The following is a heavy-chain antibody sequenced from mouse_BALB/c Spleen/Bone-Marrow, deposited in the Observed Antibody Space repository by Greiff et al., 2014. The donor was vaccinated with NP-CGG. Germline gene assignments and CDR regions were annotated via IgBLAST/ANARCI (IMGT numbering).Heavy chain of an antibody. CDR1: GYTFTSYY. V-gene: IGHV1S81*02. CDR2: INPSNGGT. J-gene: IGHJ1*01. D-gene: IGHD1-1*01. CDR3: TRSNYGYWFFDV. Sequence: VQLQESGAELVKPGASVKLSCKASGYTFTSYYMYWVKQRPGQGLEWIGEINPSNGGTNFNEKFKSKATLTVGKSSNTAYVQLSSLTSEDSAVYHCTRSNYGYWFFDVWGAGTTVTVSS.